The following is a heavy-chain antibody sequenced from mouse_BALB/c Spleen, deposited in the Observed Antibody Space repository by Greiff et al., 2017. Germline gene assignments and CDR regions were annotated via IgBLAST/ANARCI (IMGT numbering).Heavy chain of an antibody. Sequence: EVQLQQSGPGLVKPSQSLSLTCTVTGYSITSDYAWNWIRQFPGNKLEWMGYISYSGSTSYNPSLKSRISITRDTSKNQFFLQLNSVTTEDTATYYCARSWGPFDYWGQGTTLTVSS. CDR2: ISYSGST. CDR3: ARSWGPFDY. V-gene: IGHV3-2*02. D-gene: IGHD4-1*01. CDR1: GYSITSDYA. J-gene: IGHJ2*01.